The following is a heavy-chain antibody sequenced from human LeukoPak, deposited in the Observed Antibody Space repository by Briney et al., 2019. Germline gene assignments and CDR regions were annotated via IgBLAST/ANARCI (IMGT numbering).Heavy chain of an antibody. Sequence: SQTLSLTCTVSGYSISSGYYWGWIRQPPGKGLEWIGNIYHSGSTYYNPSLKSRVTISVDTSKNQFSLKLSSVTAADTAVYYCARVIMITFGGVSEGAFDIWGQGTMVTVSS. CDR1: GYSISSGYY. V-gene: IGHV4-38-2*02. CDR3: ARVIMITFGGVSEGAFDI. D-gene: IGHD3-16*01. CDR2: IYHSGST. J-gene: IGHJ3*02.